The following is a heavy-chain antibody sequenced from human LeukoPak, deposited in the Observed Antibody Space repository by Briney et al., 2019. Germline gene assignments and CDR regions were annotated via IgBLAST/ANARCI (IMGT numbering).Heavy chain of an antibody. V-gene: IGHV1-24*01. CDR2: FDPEDGET. CDR3: ATDDAMVRGVGDYGMDV. D-gene: IGHD3-10*01. CDR1: GYTLTELS. J-gene: IGHJ6*04. Sequence: ASVKVSCTVSGYTLTELSMHWVRQAPGKGLEWMGGFDPEDGETIYAQKFQGRVTMTEDTSTDTAYMELSSLRSEDTAVYYCATDDAMVRGVGDYGMDVWGKGTTVTVSS.